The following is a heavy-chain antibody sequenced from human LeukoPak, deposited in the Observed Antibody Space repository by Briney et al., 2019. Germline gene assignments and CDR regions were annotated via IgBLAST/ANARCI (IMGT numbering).Heavy chain of an antibody. Sequence: GGSLRLSCAASGFIFTDYGMHWVRQAPGKGLEWLTFIRYDGSDKYYADSVKGRFTISRDNAKNSLYLQMNSLRAEDTAVYYCARDSGWYTWFDPWGQGTLVTVSS. J-gene: IGHJ5*02. CDR3: ARDSGWYTWFDP. CDR2: IRYDGSDK. CDR1: GFIFTDYG. D-gene: IGHD6-19*01. V-gene: IGHV3-30*02.